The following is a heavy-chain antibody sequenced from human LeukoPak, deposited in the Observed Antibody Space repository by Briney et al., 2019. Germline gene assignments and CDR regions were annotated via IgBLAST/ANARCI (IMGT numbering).Heavy chain of an antibody. D-gene: IGHD1-1*01. V-gene: IGHV1-46*01. CDR3: ARDSENGGFDY. Sequence: ASVKVSCKAFGYTFTSNYMHWVRQAPGQGPEWMGVISPSGGSTTYAQKFQGRVTLTRDMSTSTDYLELSSLRSEDTAVYYCARDSENGGFDYWGQGTLVTVSS. CDR2: ISPSGGST. CDR1: GYTFTSNY. J-gene: IGHJ4*02.